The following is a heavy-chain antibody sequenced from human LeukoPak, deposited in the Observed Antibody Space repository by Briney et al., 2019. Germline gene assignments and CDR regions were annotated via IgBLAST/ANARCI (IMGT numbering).Heavy chain of an antibody. V-gene: IGHV5-51*01. J-gene: IGHJ6*03. Sequence: GESLQISCYGSGYCFTSYWIGWLRQLPGKGLEWMGIIYPGDSDTRYSPSFQGQVTISAGESISTAYLQWSSLKASDTAMYYCARHSRRYRGYDFRCPPTSHYFMDVWGKGTTVTVSS. D-gene: IGHD5-12*01. CDR1: GYCFTSYW. CDR2: IYPGDSDT. CDR3: ARHSRRYRGYDFRCPPTSHYFMDV.